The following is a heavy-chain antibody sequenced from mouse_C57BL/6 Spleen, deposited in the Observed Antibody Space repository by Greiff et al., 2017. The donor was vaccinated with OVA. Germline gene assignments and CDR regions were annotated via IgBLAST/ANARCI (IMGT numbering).Heavy chain of an antibody. D-gene: IGHD1-1*01. V-gene: IGHV1-55*01. CDR1: GYTFTSYW. J-gene: IGHJ3*01. CDR2: IYPGSGST. CDR3: ARGYTTVVGEDWFAY. Sequence: QVQLQQSGAELVKPGASVKMSCKASGYTFTSYWITWVKQRPGQGLEWIGDIYPGSGSTNYNEKFKSKATLTVDTSSSTAYMQLSSLTSEDSAVYYCARGYTTVVGEDWFAYWGQGTLVTVSA.